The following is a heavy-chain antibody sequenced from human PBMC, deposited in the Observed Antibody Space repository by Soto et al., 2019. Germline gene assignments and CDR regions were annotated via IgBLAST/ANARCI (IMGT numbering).Heavy chain of an antibody. J-gene: IGHJ4*02. V-gene: IGHV4-34*01. CDR3: ARATPIGDIVVVVAATYFDY. CDR2: INHSGST. Sequence: PSETLSLTCAVYGGSFSGYSWTWIRQPPGTGLEWIGEINHSGSTNFNPSLKSRVTISVDTSKNQFSLKLTSVTAADTAVYYCARATPIGDIVVVVAATYFDYWGQGTLVTVSS. CDR1: GGSFSGYS. D-gene: IGHD2-15*01.